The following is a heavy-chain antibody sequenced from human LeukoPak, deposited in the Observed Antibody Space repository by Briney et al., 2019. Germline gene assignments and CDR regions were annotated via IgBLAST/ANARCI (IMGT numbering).Heavy chain of an antibody. CDR2: INPSDGST. CDR3: AKVVQMVREVTPFDY. Sequence: ASVKVSCKASAYTFTSYYMHWVRQAPGQGLEWMGMINPSDGSTSYAQKLQGRVTMTRDMSTTTVYMELSSLRAEDTAVYYCAKVVQMVREVTPFDYWGQGTLVTVSS. D-gene: IGHD3-10*01. V-gene: IGHV1-46*04. J-gene: IGHJ4*02. CDR1: AYTFTSYY.